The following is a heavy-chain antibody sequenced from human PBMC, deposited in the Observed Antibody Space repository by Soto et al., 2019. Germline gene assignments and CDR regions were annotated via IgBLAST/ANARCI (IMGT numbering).Heavy chain of an antibody. CDR1: GFTFSAYY. CDR3: ARSLLDEYSSSWRSAYYGMDV. CDR2: INPNNGGT. J-gene: IGHJ6*02. V-gene: IGHV1-2*02. D-gene: IGHD6-13*01. Sequence: QVQLVQSGAEVKKPGASVKVSCKASGFTFSAYYIYWVRQAPGQGLEWIGWINPNNGGTNNAQKFQGRVTMTRDTSTSTVYMELSALIPDDTAVYYCARSLLDEYSSSWRSAYYGMDVWGQGTTVTVSS.